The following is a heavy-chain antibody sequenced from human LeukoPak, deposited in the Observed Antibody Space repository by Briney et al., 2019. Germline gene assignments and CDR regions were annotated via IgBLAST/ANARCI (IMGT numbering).Heavy chain of an antibody. CDR1: GFTFSKYW. Sequence: PGGSLRLSCAASGFTFSKYWMLGVRQAPGGGGQSVSRINTDGTVTTYADSVKGRFTVSRDNADNTMFLQMNSVRAEDTAVYYCATKQWLAPPPDAWGQGTPVTVSS. D-gene: IGHD6-19*01. CDR3: ATKQWLAPPPDA. CDR2: INTDGTVT. V-gene: IGHV3-74*01. J-gene: IGHJ5*02.